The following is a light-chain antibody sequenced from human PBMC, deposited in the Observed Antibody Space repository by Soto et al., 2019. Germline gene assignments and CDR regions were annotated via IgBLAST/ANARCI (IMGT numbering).Light chain of an antibody. J-gene: IGLJ1*01. Sequence: SALAQPAPVSGPPGQPVNISCTGTSRDVGDYNYVSWYQQHPGKAPKLMIYDVSNRPSGVSNRFFGSKSGNTASLTISGLQAEDEADYYRSSYTSSSTCVFGTGTKVTVL. V-gene: IGLV2-14*01. CDR1: SRDVGDYNY. CDR3: SSYTSSSTCV. CDR2: DVS.